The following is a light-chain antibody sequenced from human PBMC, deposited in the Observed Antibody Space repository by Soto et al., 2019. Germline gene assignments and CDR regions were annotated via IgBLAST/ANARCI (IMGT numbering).Light chain of an antibody. V-gene: IGKV3-15*01. CDR3: QQYNNWPLT. CDR2: GAS. CDR1: QSVSTN. Sequence: EIVMTQSPATLSVSPGERATLSCRASQSVSTNLAWYQQKPGRAPRLLIYGASTRATSIPARFSGSASGTEFEFTLNISRLECEAFAVYYCQQYNNWPLTFGGGTKVEIK. J-gene: IGKJ4*01.